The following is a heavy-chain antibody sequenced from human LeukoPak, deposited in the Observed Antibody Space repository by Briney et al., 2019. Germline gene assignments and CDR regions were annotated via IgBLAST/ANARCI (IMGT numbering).Heavy chain of an antibody. CDR3: AREVEEMATFDAFDI. V-gene: IGHV3-21*01. CDR1: GFTFSSYS. D-gene: IGHD5-24*01. Sequence: PGGSLRLSCAASGFTFSSYSMNWVRQAPGKGREWVSSISSSSSYIYYADSVKGRFTISRDNAKNSLYLQMNSLRAEDTAVYYCAREVEEMATFDAFDIWGQGTMVTVSS. CDR2: ISSSSSYI. J-gene: IGHJ3*02.